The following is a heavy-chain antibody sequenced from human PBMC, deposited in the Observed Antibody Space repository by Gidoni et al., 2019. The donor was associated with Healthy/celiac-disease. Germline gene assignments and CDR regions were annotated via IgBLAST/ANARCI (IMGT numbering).Heavy chain of an antibody. V-gene: IGHV3-9*01. CDR2: ISWNSGRI. CDR1: GFTFDDYA. D-gene: IGHD3-22*01. J-gene: IGHJ3*02. CDR3: AKRLGNYDSSGYYLGADAFDI. Sequence: EVQLVESGGGLVQPGRSLRLSCAASGFTFDDYAMHWVRQAPGKGLEWVTGISWNSGRIGYADSVKGRFTISRDNAKNSLYLQMNSLRAEDTALYYCAKRLGNYDSSGYYLGADAFDIWGQGTMVTVSS.